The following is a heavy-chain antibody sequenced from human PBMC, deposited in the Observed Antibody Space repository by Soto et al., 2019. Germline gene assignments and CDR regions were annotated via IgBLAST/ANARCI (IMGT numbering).Heavy chain of an antibody. V-gene: IGHV3-53*01. CDR3: ARDRRYDFWSGYDY. Sequence: PGGSLRLSCAASGFTVSSNYMSWVRQAPGKGLEWVSVIYSGGSTYYADSVKGRFTTSRDNSKNTLYLQMNSLRAEDTAVYYCARDRRYDFWSGYDYWGQGTLVTVS. CDR1: GFTVSSNY. J-gene: IGHJ4*02. CDR2: IYSGGST. D-gene: IGHD3-3*01.